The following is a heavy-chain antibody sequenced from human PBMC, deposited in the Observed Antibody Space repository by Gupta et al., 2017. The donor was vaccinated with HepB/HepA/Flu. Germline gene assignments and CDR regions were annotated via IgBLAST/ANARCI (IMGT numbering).Heavy chain of an antibody. V-gene: IGHV4-34*01. CDR3: VRHDFWIGYSEIDGDH. D-gene: IGHD3-3*01. Sequence: QVQLQQWGAGLLKPSETLSVTCTVSGGSLSGYYRSWIRQAPGKGLEVIGEIHHSGTITYNPSLRSRATISVDTSKSQFSLILRSVTAADTAVYYCVRHDFWIGYSEIDGDHWGQGTPVTVSS. J-gene: IGHJ4*02. CDR1: GGSLSGYY. CDR2: IHHSGTI.